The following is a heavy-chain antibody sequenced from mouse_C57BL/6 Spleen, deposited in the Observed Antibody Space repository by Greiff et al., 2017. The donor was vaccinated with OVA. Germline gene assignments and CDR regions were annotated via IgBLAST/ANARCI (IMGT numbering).Heavy chain of an antibody. J-gene: IGHJ4*01. D-gene: IGHD1-1*01. CDR2: IDPNSGGT. V-gene: IGHV1-72*01. CDR3: ARSGTTVVATDAMDY. Sequence: QVHVKQPGAELVKPGASVKLSCKASGYTFTSYWMHWVKQRPGRGLEWIGRIDPNSGGTKYNEKFKSKATLTVDKPSSTAYMQLSSLTSEDSAVYYCARSGTTVVATDAMDYWGQGTSVTVSP. CDR1: GYTFTSYW.